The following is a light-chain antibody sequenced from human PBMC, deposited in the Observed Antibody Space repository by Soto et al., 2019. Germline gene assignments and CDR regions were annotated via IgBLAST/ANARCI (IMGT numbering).Light chain of an antibody. J-gene: IGLJ3*02. CDR1: SSNIGASSA. CDR3: QSYDSSLRGSV. Sequence: QSVLTQPPSVSGAPGQRVTISCTGSSSNIGASSAVHWYQQLPGTAPKLLIYGNSNRPSVVPDRFSGSKSGTSASLAITGLHDEDEADYYCQSYDSSLRGSVFGGGTKVTVL. CDR2: GNS. V-gene: IGLV1-40*01.